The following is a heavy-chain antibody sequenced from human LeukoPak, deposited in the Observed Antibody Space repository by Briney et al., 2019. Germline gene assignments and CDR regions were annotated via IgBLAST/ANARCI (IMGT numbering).Heavy chain of an antibody. CDR2: VYSDGNT. V-gene: IGHV3-23*03. Sequence: GGSLRLSCAASGFTFSSYAMSWVRQAPGKGLEWVSVVYSDGNTYYAESVKGRFTISRDTSKNTLYLQMNSLRAEDTAVYYCAELGITMIGGVWGKGTTVTVSS. CDR3: AELGITMIGGV. J-gene: IGHJ6*04. D-gene: IGHD3-10*02. CDR1: GFTFSSYA.